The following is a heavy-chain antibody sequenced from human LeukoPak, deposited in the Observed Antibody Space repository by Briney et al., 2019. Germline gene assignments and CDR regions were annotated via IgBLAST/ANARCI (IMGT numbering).Heavy chain of an antibody. Sequence: ASVKVSCKASGYTFTSYAMNWVRQAPGQGLEWMGWINTNTGNPTYAQGFTGRFVFSLDTSVSTAYLQISSLKAEDTAVYYCARAFSDTAMVFTYYFDYWGQGTLVTVSS. V-gene: IGHV7-4-1*02. CDR2: INTNTGNP. J-gene: IGHJ4*02. D-gene: IGHD5-18*01. CDR3: ARAFSDTAMVFTYYFDY. CDR1: GYTFTSYA.